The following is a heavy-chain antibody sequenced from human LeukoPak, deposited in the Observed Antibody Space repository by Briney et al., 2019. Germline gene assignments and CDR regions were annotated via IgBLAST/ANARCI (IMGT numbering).Heavy chain of an antibody. V-gene: IGHV4-59*01. Sequence: PSETLSLTCTVSGGSISSYYWSWIRQPPGKGLEWIGYIYYSGSTNYNPSLKSRVTISVDTSKNQFSLKLSSVTAADTAVYYCARAGYYYDSSGYYSWFDPWGQGTLVTVSS. CDR1: GGSISSYY. D-gene: IGHD3-22*01. CDR3: ARAGYYYDSSGYYSWFDP. CDR2: IYYSGST. J-gene: IGHJ5*02.